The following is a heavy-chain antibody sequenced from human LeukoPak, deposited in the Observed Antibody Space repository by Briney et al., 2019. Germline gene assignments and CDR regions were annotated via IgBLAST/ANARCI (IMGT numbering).Heavy chain of an antibody. D-gene: IGHD1-1*01. Sequence: GGSLRLSCAASGFTFSSYGMHWVRRAPGKGLEWVAVIWYDGSNKYYADSVKGRFTISRDNSKNTLYLQMNSLRAEDTAVYCCARDVGTTNWFDPWGQGTLVTVSS. CDR2: IWYDGSNK. V-gene: IGHV3-33*01. CDR1: GFTFSSYG. CDR3: ARDVGTTNWFDP. J-gene: IGHJ5*02.